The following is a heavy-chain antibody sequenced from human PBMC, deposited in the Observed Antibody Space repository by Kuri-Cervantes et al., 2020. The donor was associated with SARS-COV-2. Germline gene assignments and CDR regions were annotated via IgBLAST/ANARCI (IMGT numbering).Heavy chain of an antibody. CDR1: GFTFSSYN. V-gene: IGHV3-21*01. CDR2: ISSGSSYI. J-gene: IGHJ5*02. Sequence: GGSLRLSCVTSGFTFSSYNMNWVRQTPGKGLEWVSSISSGSSYIYYADSLKGRFTTSRDNAKNSLYLQLNSLRAEDTAVYYCARDRVWTGHWFDPWGQGTLVTVSS. CDR3: ARDRVWTGHWFDP. D-gene: IGHD2-21*01.